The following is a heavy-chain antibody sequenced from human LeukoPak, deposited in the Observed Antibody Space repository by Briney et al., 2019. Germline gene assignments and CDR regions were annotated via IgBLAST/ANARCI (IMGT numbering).Heavy chain of an antibody. Sequence: SETLSLTCSVSGGSISSNGYYWGWVRQPPGKGLEWIGAIYYSGSAYYNPSLKSRVTISVDTSKNQFSLKLSSVTAADTAVYYCARELTYADYWGQGTLVTVSS. CDR2: IYYSGSA. CDR3: ARELTYADY. J-gene: IGHJ4*02. D-gene: IGHD1-26*01. CDR1: GGSISSNGYY. V-gene: IGHV4-39*01.